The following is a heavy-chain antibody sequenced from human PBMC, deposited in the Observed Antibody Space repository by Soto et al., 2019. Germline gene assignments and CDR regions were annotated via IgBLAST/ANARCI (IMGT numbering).Heavy chain of an antibody. Sequence: QVQQVQSGAEVKKPGASVKVSCKASGYTFTSYGISWVRQAPGQGLEWMGWISAYNGNTNYAQKLQGRVTMTTDTSTSTAYMELRSLRSDDTAVYYCARMLDIVVVVAATLSYMDVWGKGTTVTVSS. D-gene: IGHD2-15*01. CDR3: ARMLDIVVVVAATLSYMDV. J-gene: IGHJ6*03. CDR2: ISAYNGNT. CDR1: GYTFTSYG. V-gene: IGHV1-18*01.